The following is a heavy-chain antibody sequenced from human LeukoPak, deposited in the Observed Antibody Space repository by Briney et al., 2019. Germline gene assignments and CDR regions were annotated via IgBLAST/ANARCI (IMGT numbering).Heavy chain of an antibody. J-gene: IGHJ2*01. V-gene: IGHV4-59*01. Sequence: SETLSLTCTVSGGSISSYYWSWIRQPPGKGLEWIGYIYYSGCTNYNPSLKSRVTISVDTSKNQFSLKLSSVTAADTAVYYCARVHCSGGSCYNRSYWYFDLWGRGTLVTVSS. CDR1: GGSISSYY. CDR2: IYYSGCT. D-gene: IGHD2-15*01. CDR3: ARVHCSGGSCYNRSYWYFDL.